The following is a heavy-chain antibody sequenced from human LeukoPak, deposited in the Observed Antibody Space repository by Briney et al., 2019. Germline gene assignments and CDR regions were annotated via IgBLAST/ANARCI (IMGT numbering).Heavy chain of an antibody. CDR2: ITGSGNLI. Sequence: GGSLRLSCAASGFTFSYYNMNWIRQAPGKGLEWLSYITGSGNLIYYADSVKGRFTISRDNAKNSLYLQMTSLRPEDTAVYYCATGDYGGESGWGQGTLVTVFS. CDR3: ATGDYGGESG. J-gene: IGHJ4*02. CDR1: GFTFSYYN. D-gene: IGHD4-23*01. V-gene: IGHV3-48*01.